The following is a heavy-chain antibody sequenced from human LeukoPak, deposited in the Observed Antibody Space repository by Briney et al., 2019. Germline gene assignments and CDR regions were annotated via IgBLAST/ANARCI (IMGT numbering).Heavy chain of an antibody. V-gene: IGHV3-30-3*01. D-gene: IGHD6-19*01. J-gene: IGHJ4*02. CDR3: ARVDSSGWYWYSFDD. Sequence: GGSLRLSCAASGFIFSNYAMHWVRQAPGKGLEWVALISYDGGNRYYADSVKDRFTISSDNSNRTHYLQMNSLRAEDTAIYYCARVDSSGWYWYSFDDWGQGTLVTVSS. CDR2: ISYDGGNR. CDR1: GFIFSNYA.